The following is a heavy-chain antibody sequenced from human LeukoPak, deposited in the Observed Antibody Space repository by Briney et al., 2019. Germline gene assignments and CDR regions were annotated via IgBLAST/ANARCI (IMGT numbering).Heavy chain of an antibody. Sequence: SVKVSCKASGGTFSSYAISWVRQAPGQGLEWMGGIIPIFGTANYAQKFQVRVTITADESTSTAYMELSSLRSEDTAVYYCARAMVRGVRPPYYYYYYMDVWGKGTTVTVSS. V-gene: IGHV1-69*13. CDR1: GGTFSSYA. J-gene: IGHJ6*03. D-gene: IGHD3-10*01. CDR3: ARAMVRGVRPPYYYYYYMDV. CDR2: IIPIFGTA.